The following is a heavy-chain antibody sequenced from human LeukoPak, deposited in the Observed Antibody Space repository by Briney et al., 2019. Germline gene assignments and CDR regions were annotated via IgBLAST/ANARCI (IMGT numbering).Heavy chain of an antibody. CDR2: ISWNSRRI. D-gene: IGHD6-13*01. CDR3: AKGQPQYSSSWYYNWFDP. CDR1: GFTFDDYA. J-gene: IGHJ5*02. V-gene: IGHV3-9*03. Sequence: PGGSLRLSCAASGFTFDDYAMQWVRQAPGKGVEWVSGISWNSRRIVYADSVKGRFTISRDHAKNSLYLQMNSLRAEDMALYYCAKGQPQYSSSWYYNWFDPWGQGTLVTVSS.